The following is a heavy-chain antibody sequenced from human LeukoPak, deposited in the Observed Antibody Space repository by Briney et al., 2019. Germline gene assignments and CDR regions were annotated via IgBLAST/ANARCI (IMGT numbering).Heavy chain of an antibody. CDR1: GFTFSTYW. J-gene: IGHJ4*02. V-gene: IGHV3-74*01. CDR3: ARVGKSGSYYYFDY. Sequence: PGGALRVSCAASGFTFSTYWMYWVRQAPGKGVVWVSRINTDGRNTGYADSGKGRFTISRDNAQNTLYLQMTILPAEDTAVYYCARVGKSGSYYYFDYWGQGTLVTVSS. CDR2: INTDGRNT. D-gene: IGHD1-26*01.